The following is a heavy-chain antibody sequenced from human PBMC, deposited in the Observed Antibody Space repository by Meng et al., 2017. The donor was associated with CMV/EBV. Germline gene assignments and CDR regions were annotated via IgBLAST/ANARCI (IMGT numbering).Heavy chain of an antibody. V-gene: IGHV4-39*07. CDR2: IYYSGST. J-gene: IGHJ4*02. CDR1: GGSINSSSYY. D-gene: IGHD1-26*01. Sequence: SETLSLTCTVSGGSINSSSYYWGWIRQPPGKGPEWIGSIYYSGSTYYNPSLKSRVTLSVDTSKNLFSLQLGSVTAADTAVYYCAIGYIPREYSGSYVGWGQGTLVTVSS. CDR3: AIGYIPREYSGSYVG.